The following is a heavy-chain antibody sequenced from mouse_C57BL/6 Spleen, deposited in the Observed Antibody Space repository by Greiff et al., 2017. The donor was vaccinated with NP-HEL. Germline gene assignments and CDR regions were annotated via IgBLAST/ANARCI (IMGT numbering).Heavy chain of an antibody. D-gene: IGHD1-1*01. CDR1: GYTFTSYT. J-gene: IGHJ2*01. CDR3: ARDYYGSLDY. CDR2: INPSSGYT. Sequence: VQLQESGAELARPGASVKMSCKASGYTFTSYTMHWVKQRPGQGLEWIGYINPSSGYTKYNQKFKDKATLTADKSSSTAYMQLSSLTSEDSAVYYCARDYYGSLDYWGQGTTLTVSS. V-gene: IGHV1-4*01.